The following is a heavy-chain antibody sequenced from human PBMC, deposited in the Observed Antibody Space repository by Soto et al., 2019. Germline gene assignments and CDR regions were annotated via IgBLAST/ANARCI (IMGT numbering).Heavy chain of an antibody. CDR3: ARHAIAAAGPLYVRPGGNFDY. D-gene: IGHD6-13*01. CDR1: GGSISSSSYY. V-gene: IGHV4-39*01. Sequence: QLQLQESGPGLVKPSETLSLTCTVSGGSISSSSYYWGWIRQPPGKGLEWIGSIYYSGSTYYNPSLKSRVTMSVDTSKNQFSLKLSSVTAADTAVYYCARHAIAAAGPLYVRPGGNFDYWGQGTLVTVSS. CDR2: IYYSGST. J-gene: IGHJ4*02.